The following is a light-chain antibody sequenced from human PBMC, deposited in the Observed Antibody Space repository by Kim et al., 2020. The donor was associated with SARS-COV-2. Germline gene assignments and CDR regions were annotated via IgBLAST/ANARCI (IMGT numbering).Light chain of an antibody. V-gene: IGKV1-39*01. CDR1: QSISSY. J-gene: IGKJ1*01. CDR3: QQSYSTPQT. Sequence: ASVGDRVTITCRGSQSISSYLKRYQQKPGKAPQLLIYAAASLQSGVPSRFSGSGSGTDFTLTISSRQPEDFATYYCQQSYSTPQTFGQGTKVDIK. CDR2: AAA.